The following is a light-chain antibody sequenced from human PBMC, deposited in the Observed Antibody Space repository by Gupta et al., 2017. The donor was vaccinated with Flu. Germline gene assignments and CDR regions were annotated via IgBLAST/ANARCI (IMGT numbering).Light chain of an antibody. CDR2: DVT. CDR1: SSAVGYYNY. CDR3: CSLAGDFTVL. V-gene: IGLV2-11*01. Sequence: HSAPPQTRSVSGSPGQSVNIPCTGTSSAVGYYNYVSWYQQHPDKAPKLIIFDVTKRPSGVSDRFSGSKSGNTASLTISGLQPEEEADYYCCSLAGDFTVLFGGGTTLTVL. J-gene: IGLJ2*01.